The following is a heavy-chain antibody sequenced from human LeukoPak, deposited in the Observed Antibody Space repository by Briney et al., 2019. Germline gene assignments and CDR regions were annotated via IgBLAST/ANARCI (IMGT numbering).Heavy chain of an antibody. J-gene: IGHJ4*02. CDR1: GGAISSYY. V-gene: IGHV4-59*01. CDR3: ARVGAVAGLYFDY. CDR2: IYYSGST. Sequence: SETLSLTCTVSGGAISSYYWSWIRQPPGKGLEWIGYIYYSGSTNYNPSLKSRVTISVDTSKNQFSLKLSSVTAADTAVHYCARVGAVAGLYFDYWGQGTLVTVSS. D-gene: IGHD6-19*01.